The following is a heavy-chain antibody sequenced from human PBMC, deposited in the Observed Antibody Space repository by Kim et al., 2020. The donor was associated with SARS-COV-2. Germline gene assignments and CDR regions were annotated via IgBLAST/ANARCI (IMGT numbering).Heavy chain of an antibody. CDR1: GGSISSYY. J-gene: IGHJ6*02. CDR3: ARGGVDWYPPYYYYGMDV. V-gene: IGHV4-59*13. Sequence: SETLSLTCTVSGGSISSYYWSWIRQPPGKGLEWIGYIYYSGSTNYNPSLKSRVTISVDTSKNQFSLKLSSVTAADTAVYYCARGGVDWYPPYYYYGMDVWGQGTTVTVSS. CDR2: IYYSGST. D-gene: IGHD3-9*01.